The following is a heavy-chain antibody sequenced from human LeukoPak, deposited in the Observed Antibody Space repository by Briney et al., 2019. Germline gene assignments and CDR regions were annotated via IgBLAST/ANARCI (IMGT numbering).Heavy chain of an antibody. CDR1: GFTVSSNY. CDR2: IYSGGST. CDR3: ARVGYSYVFFDY. Sequence: GGSLRLSSAAPGFTVSSNYMSSGRKAPGKGLEWVSVIYSGGSTYYADSMKGRFTISRVNSKNTLYLQMNSLRAEDTAVYYCARVGYSYVFFDYWGQGTLVTVSS. D-gene: IGHD5-18*01. J-gene: IGHJ4*02. V-gene: IGHV3-53*01.